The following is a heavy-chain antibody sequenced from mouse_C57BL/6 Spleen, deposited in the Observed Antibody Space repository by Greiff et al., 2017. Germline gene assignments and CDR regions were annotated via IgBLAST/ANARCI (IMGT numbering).Heavy chain of an antibody. CDR1: GYSFTGYF. J-gene: IGHJ2*01. Sequence: VQLKESGPELVKPGASVEISCKASGYSFTGYFLNWVKQSHGQSLEWIGRINPYNGDTFYNQKFKGTATLTVDKSSSTAHMELLSLTSEDFAVYYCARKGDYDYDGGYCDYWGQGTTLTVSS. CDR2: INPYNGDT. CDR3: ARKGDYDYDGGYCDY. D-gene: IGHD2-4*01. V-gene: IGHV1-37*01.